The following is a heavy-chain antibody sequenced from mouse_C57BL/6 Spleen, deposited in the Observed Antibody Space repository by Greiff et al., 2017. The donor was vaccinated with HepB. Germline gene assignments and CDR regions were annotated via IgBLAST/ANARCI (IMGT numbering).Heavy chain of an antibody. CDR1: GFSLTSYG. Sequence: VKLQESGPGLVAPSQSLSITCTVSGFSLTSYGVSWVRQPPGKGLEWLGVIWGDGSTNYHSALISRLSISKDNSKSQVFLKRNSLQTDDTATYYGAKGDWDVGLDYWGQGTTLTVSA. CDR2: IWGDGST. J-gene: IGHJ2*01. V-gene: IGHV2-3*01. CDR3: AKGDWDVGLDY. D-gene: IGHD4-1*01.